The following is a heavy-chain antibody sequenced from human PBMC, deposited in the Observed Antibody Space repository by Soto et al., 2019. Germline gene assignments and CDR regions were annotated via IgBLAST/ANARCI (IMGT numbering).Heavy chain of an antibody. Sequence: QLQLQESGSGLVKPSQTLSLNCAVSGVSISDGGYSWSWIRQPPGKGLEWIGYTHASGDTYYNPSIPGRVTLSVDRSRNQFSLNLRSMTAADTAVYYCARSPFSGSKSHFDYWGQGTLVSVSS. D-gene: IGHD5-12*01. CDR2: THASGDT. CDR3: ARSPFSGSKSHFDY. J-gene: IGHJ4*02. V-gene: IGHV4-30-2*01. CDR1: GVSISDGGYS.